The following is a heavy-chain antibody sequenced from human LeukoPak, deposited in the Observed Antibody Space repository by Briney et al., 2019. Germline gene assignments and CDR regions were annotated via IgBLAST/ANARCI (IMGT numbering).Heavy chain of an antibody. CDR1: GFTFNNYA. D-gene: IGHD6-25*01. V-gene: IGHV3-11*01. CDR2: ISGSGRTI. CDR3: ARDWVGSFDAFDV. J-gene: IGHJ3*01. Sequence: PGGSLRLSCAASGFTFNNYAMSWVRQAPGKGLEWISYISGSGRTIHYADSVKGRLTISRDNAKNSLYLQMNSLRAEDTAVYYCARDWVGSFDAFDVWGQGTMVTVSS.